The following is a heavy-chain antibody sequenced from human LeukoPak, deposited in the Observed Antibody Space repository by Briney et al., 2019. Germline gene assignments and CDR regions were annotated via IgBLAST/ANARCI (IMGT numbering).Heavy chain of an antibody. D-gene: IGHD3-3*01. CDR3: ARDEDWSGYYGAFDI. CDR1: GFTLSSYW. Sequence: GGSLRLSCAASGFTLSSYWMSWVRQPPGNGQEWVANIKQVGSEKYYVDSVKGRFTISRDDAKSTLYLQMNSLRAEDTAVYYCARDEDWSGYYGAFDIWGQGTMVTVSS. CDR2: IKQVGSEK. J-gene: IGHJ3*02. V-gene: IGHV3-7*01.